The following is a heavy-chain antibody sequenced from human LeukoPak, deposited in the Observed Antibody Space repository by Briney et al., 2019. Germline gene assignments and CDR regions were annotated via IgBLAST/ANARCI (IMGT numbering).Heavy chain of an antibody. J-gene: IGHJ4*02. V-gene: IGHV4-59*01. CDR1: GGSISSYY. CDR2: IYYSGST. CDR3: ARDRGGARTFDY. D-gene: IGHD1-26*01. Sequence: SETLSLTCTVSGGSISSYYWSWIRQPPGKGLEWIGYIYYSGSTNYNPSLKSRVTISVDTSKNQFSLKLSSVTAADTAVYYCARDRGGARTFDYWGQGTLVTVSS.